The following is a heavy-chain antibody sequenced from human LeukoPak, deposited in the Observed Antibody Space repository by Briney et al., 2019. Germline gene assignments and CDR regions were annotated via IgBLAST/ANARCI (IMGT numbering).Heavy chain of an antibody. CDR3: ARESPYSSSWFDH. J-gene: IGHJ5*02. CDR1: GYDFTGYY. D-gene: IGHD6-13*01. CDR2: INPNNDER. V-gene: IGHV1-2*02. Sequence: ASVKVSCKASGYDFTGYYLHWVRQAPGQGLEWMGWINPNNDERNYAQKFRGRVTMTRDTSISIVYMELSSLTSDDTALYYCARESPYSSSWFDHWGQGTLVTVSS.